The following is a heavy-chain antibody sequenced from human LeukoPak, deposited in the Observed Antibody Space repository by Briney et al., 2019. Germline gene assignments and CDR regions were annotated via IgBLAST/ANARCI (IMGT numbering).Heavy chain of an antibody. CDR2: IIPIFGTA. CDR1: GGTFSSYA. D-gene: IGHD3-22*01. V-gene: IGHV1-69*13. Sequence: SVKVSCKASGGTFSSYAISWVRQAPGQGLEWMGGIIPIFGTANYAQKFQGRVTITADESTSTAYMELSSLRSGDTAVYYCARDRKWLKSYYGMDVWGQGTTVTVSS. J-gene: IGHJ6*02. CDR3: ARDRKWLKSYYGMDV.